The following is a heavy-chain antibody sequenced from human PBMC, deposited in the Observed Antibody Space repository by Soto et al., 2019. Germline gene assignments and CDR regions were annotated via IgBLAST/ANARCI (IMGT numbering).Heavy chain of an antibody. D-gene: IGHD6-6*01. Sequence: GGSLRLSCAASGFTFSSYWMHWVRQAPGKGLVWVSRINSDGSSTSYADSVKGRFTISRDNAKNTLYLQMNSLRAEDTAVYYCWARPRDYYYYYMDVWGKGTTVTVS. CDR1: GFTFSSYW. V-gene: IGHV3-74*01. CDR2: INSDGSST. CDR3: WARPRDYYYYYMDV. J-gene: IGHJ6*03.